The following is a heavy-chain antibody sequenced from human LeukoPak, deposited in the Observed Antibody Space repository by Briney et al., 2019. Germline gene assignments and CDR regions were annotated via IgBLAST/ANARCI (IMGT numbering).Heavy chain of an antibody. Sequence: GGSLRLSCAASGFIITTYAMAWVRQAPGKGLEWVAGILGSGTTYYSDSVKGRFTISKDNSKKMVYLQMNSLRVEDTAIYYCAKDLHYNDGRWELDPWGRRTLVTVSS. CDR2: ILGSGTT. V-gene: IGHV3-23*01. D-gene: IGHD1-26*01. J-gene: IGHJ5*02. CDR1: GFIITTYA. CDR3: AKDLHYNDGRWELDP.